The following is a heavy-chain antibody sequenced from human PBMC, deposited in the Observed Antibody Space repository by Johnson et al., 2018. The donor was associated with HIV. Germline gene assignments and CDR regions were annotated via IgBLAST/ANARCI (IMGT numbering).Heavy chain of an antibody. D-gene: IGHD2-8*01. CDR2: ISGSGGST. J-gene: IGHJ3*02. CDR1: GFTFSSYA. CDR3: ANGHDLIGEIGHRTVRIRTGMLEKDAFDI. V-gene: IGHV3-23*04. Sequence: VQLVESGGGLVQPGGSLRLSCAASGFTFSSYAMSWVRQAPGKGLEWVSAISGSGGSTYYADSVKGRFTISRDNSKNTLYLQMNSLRAEDTAVYYCANGHDLIGEIGHRTVRIRTGMLEKDAFDIWGQGTMVTVSS.